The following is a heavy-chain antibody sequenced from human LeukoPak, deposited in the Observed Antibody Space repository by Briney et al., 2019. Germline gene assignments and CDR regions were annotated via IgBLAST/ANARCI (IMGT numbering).Heavy chain of an antibody. CDR1: GGSMNNYY. CDR2: SYYTGDT. D-gene: IGHD6-13*01. Sequence: SETLSLTCTVSGGSMNNYYWTWIRQPPGKGLEWIGYSYYTGDTNYNPSLRGRVTMSADTSKNQFSQKLNSVTAADTAVYYCARRARATAGGDYFDYWGQGTLVTVSS. J-gene: IGHJ4*02. CDR3: ARRARATAGGDYFDY. V-gene: IGHV4-59*08.